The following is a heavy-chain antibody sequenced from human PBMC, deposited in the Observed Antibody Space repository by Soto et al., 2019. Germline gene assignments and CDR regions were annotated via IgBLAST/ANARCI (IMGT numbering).Heavy chain of an antibody. D-gene: IGHD6-6*01. V-gene: IGHV1-58*01. CDR1: GFTFISLP. Sequence: QMQLVQSGPEVKKPGTSVKVSCKASGFTFISLPVSGGRQPRGHRLGWIGWTVVGSGNTNSAHKFQERVTITRDMSTSTAYMELSSLRSEDTAVYYCAAGHVRAARIRFFDYWGQGTLVTVSS. CDR3: AAGHVRAARIRFFDY. CDR2: TVVGSGNT. J-gene: IGHJ4*02.